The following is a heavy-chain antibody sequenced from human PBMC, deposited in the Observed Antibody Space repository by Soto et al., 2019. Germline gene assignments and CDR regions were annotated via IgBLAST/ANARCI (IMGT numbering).Heavy chain of an antibody. V-gene: IGHV4-30-4*01. CDR1: GGSISSGDYY. CDR2: IYYSGST. CDR3: ARVSFLAYCGGDCYNHFDY. Sequence: PSETLSLTCTVSGGSISSGDYYWSWIRQPPGKGLEWIGYIYYSGSTYYNPSLKSRVTISVDTSKNQFSLKLSSVTAADTAVYYCARVSFLAYCGGDCYNHFDYWGQGTLVTVSS. D-gene: IGHD2-21*02. J-gene: IGHJ4*02.